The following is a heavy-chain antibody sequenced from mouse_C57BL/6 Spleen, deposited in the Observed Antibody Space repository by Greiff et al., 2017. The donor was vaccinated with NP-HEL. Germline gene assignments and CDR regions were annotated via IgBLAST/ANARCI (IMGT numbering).Heavy chain of an antibody. D-gene: IGHD1-1*01. J-gene: IGHJ2*01. CDR3: ARSPYYYGREEYFDY. V-gene: IGHV1-55*01. Sequence: QVQLQQPGAELVKPGASVKMSCKASGYTFTSYWITWVKQRPGQGLEWIGDIYPGSGSTNYNEKFKSKATLTVDTSSSTTYMQLSSLTSEYSAVYYCARSPYYYGREEYFDYWGQGTTLTVSS. CDR1: GYTFTSYW. CDR2: IYPGSGST.